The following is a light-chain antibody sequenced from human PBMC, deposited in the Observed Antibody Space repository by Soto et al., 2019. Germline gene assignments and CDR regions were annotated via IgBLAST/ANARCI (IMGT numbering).Light chain of an antibody. Sequence: EIVMTQSPATLSVSPGERATLSCRASQSVSSNLAWYQQTPGQPPRLLIYGASTRATGIPARFSGSGSGTEFTLTISSLQSEDFALYYCQQYSNWPPMYTFGQGSKLEIK. J-gene: IGKJ2*01. CDR1: QSVSSN. V-gene: IGKV3-15*01. CDR2: GAS. CDR3: QQYSNWPPMYT.